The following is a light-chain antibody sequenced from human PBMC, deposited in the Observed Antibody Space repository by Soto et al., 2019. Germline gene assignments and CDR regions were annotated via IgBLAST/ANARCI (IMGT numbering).Light chain of an antibody. Sequence: QSALTQPASMSGSPGQSITISCTGTSGDVGFYDFVSWYQQHPGKVPRLIIYGVTKRPSGVSHRFSGSKSGNTASLTISGLRVEDEADYSCASYTGSSTYVFGGGTKLTVL. CDR1: SGDVGFYDF. CDR3: ASYTGSSTYV. CDR2: GVT. V-gene: IGLV2-14*03. J-gene: IGLJ3*02.